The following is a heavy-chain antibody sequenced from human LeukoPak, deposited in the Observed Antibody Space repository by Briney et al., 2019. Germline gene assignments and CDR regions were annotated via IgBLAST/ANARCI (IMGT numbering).Heavy chain of an antibody. CDR1: GVSISSYY. CDR3: ARAGSGYSFDY. D-gene: IGHD3-22*01. J-gene: IGHJ4*02. V-gene: IGHV4-59*01. Sequence: PSETLSLTCTVSGVSISSYYWSWIRQPPGKGLEWIGYLYYSGSTNNNPSLKSRVTISVDTSKNQFSLKLSSVTAADTAVYYCARAGSGYSFDYWGQGTLVTVSS. CDR2: LYYSGST.